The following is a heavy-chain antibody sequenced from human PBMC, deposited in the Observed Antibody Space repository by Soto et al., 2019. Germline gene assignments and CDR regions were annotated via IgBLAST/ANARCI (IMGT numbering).Heavy chain of an antibody. Sequence: SETLSLTCTVSGASIRSTYWSWIRQSPGKGLEWIGYIYYSGTTNYNPSLKNRVTVSVDTSKSQLSLNLTSVTAADTAVYYCARDWSLDVWGQGTTVTVSS. J-gene: IGHJ6*02. D-gene: IGHD3-3*01. CDR2: IYYSGTT. V-gene: IGHV4-59*01. CDR3: ARDWSLDV. CDR1: GASIRSTY.